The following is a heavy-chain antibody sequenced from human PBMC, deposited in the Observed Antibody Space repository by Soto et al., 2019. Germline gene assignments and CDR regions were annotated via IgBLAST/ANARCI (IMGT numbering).Heavy chain of an antibody. D-gene: IGHD3-3*01. J-gene: IGHJ4*02. CDR2: ISSSGSTI. Sequence: GGSLRLSCAASGFTFSDYYMSWIRQAPGKGLEWVSYISSSGSTIYYADSVKGRFTISRDNAKNSLYLQMNSLRAEDTAVYYFARASKVLRFLPDKYYFDYWGQGTLVTVSS. CDR1: GFTFSDYY. CDR3: ARASKVLRFLPDKYYFDY. V-gene: IGHV3-11*01.